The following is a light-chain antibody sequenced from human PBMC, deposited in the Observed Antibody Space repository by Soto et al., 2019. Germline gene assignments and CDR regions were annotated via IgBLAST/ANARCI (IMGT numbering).Light chain of an antibody. J-gene: IGLJ2*01. CDR1: SSDVGGSNY. CDR3: SSYTSSSTLV. CDR2: DVS. Sequence: QSVLTQPASVSGSPGQSITISCTGTSSDVGGSNYVSWYQHHPGKAPKIMIYDVSNRPSGVSNRFSGSKSGNTASLTISGLQAEDEAYYYCSSYTSSSTLVFGGGTKVPS. V-gene: IGLV2-14*03.